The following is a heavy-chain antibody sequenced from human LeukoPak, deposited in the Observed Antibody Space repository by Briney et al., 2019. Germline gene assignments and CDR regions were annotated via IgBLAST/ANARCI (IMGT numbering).Heavy chain of an antibody. D-gene: IGHD6-13*01. V-gene: IGHV4-30-2*01. Sequence: SETLSLTCTVSGGSISSGGYSWSWIRQPPGKGLEWIGYIYHSGSTYYNPSLKSRVTISVDRSKNQFSLKLSSVTAADTAVYYCARSRVSGMDVWGQGTTVTVSS. CDR2: IYHSGST. J-gene: IGHJ6*02. CDR1: GGSISSGGYS. CDR3: ARSRVSGMDV.